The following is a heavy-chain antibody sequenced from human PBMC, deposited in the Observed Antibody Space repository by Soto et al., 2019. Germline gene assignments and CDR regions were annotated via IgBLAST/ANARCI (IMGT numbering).Heavy chain of an antibody. CDR2: IEGDGSST. V-gene: IGHV3-74*01. CDR1: GFTFSSYG. CDR3: AREGLDTAGFFDV. Sequence: GGSLRLSCAASGFTFSSYGMHWVRQAPGKGLEWASRIEGDGSSTTSADSVKGRFTVSRDDARNTLYLQMSSLRADDTAIYYCAREGLDTAGFFDVWRQGTMVTVSS. J-gene: IGHJ3*01. D-gene: IGHD6-13*01.